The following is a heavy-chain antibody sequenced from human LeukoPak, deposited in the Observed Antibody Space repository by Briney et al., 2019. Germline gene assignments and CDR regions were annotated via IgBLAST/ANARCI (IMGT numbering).Heavy chain of an antibody. CDR1: GYSISSGYY. CDR3: ARTDYYGSGSFFY. Sequence: SETLSLTCAVSGYSISSGYYWGWIRQPPGKGLEWIGSIYHSGSTYYNPSLKSRVTLSVDTSKNQFSLKLSSVTAADTAVYYCARTDYYGSGSFFYWGQGTLVTVSS. V-gene: IGHV4-38-2*01. CDR2: IYHSGST. D-gene: IGHD3-10*01. J-gene: IGHJ4*02.